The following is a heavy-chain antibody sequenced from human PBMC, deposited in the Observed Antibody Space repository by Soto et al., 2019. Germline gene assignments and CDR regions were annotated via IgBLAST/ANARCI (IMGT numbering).Heavy chain of an antibody. CDR2: VSGSGGST. J-gene: IGHJ3*02. CDR3: ARERCSGGTCYYSYDAFDI. CDR1: GFTFSSYA. Sequence: PGGSLRLSCAASGFTFSSYAMSWVRQAPGKGLEWVSAVSGSGGSTYYADSVKGRFTISRDNAKNTLYLQMNSLRDEDTAVYYCARERCSGGTCYYSYDAFDIWGQGTMVTVSS. V-gene: IGHV3-23*01. D-gene: IGHD2-15*01.